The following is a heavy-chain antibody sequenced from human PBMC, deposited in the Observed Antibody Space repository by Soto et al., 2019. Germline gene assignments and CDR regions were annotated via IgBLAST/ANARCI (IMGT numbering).Heavy chain of an antibody. V-gene: IGHV1-69*01. CDR1: GGIFSTYA. CDR3: ARDRDDYGSGNYYNRIDF. J-gene: IGHJ4*02. CDR2: IIPIFGTP. Sequence: QAQLVQSGAEVKKPGSSVKVSCKASGGIFSTYAISWLRQAPGQGLEWMGGIIPIFGTPNYAQRFQGRDTITADEYTTKSYIELSRLKSEDTAVYYCARDRDDYGSGNYYNRIDFWGQGTLVTVSS. D-gene: IGHD3-10*01.